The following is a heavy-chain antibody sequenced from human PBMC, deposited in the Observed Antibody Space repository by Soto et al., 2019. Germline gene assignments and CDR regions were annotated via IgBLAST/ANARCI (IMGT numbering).Heavy chain of an antibody. J-gene: IGHJ4*02. CDR1: GYTFTSYD. V-gene: IGHV1-8*01. CDR3: TRGDF. Sequence: VQLVQSGAEAKKPGASVTVSCQASGYTFTSYDINWVRLATGQGLEWMGFMTPSSGNTGYAQKFQGRVTLTRNTSIRTAYLELSSLRSDDTAVYYCTRGDFWGQGTLVTVSS. CDR2: MTPSSGNT.